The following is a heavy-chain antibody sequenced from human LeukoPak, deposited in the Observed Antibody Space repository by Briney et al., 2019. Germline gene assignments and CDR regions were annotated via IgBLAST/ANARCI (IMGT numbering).Heavy chain of an antibody. CDR2: IYYSGST. J-gene: IGHJ3*02. D-gene: IGHD6-19*01. V-gene: IGHV4-39*01. CDR1: GGSISSSSYS. Sequence: SETLSLTCTVSGGSISSSSYSWGWIRQPPGKGLEWIGSIYYSGSTYYNPSLKSRVTISVDTSKNQFSLKLSSVTAADTAVYYCARHLRTQRTYRSGWTDDAFDIWGQGTMVTVSS. CDR3: ARHLRTQRTYRSGWTDDAFDI.